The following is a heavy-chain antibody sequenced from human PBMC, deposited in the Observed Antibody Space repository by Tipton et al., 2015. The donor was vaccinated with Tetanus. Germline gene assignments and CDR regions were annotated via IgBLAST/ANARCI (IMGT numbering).Heavy chain of an antibody. V-gene: IGHV4-59*01. CDR3: ARERIEAFYYHVLDV. Sequence: TLSLTCTVSGGSISSFYWYWIRQPPGKGLEWIAYIYQNGDANYNPSLQSRVTISVDTSKNQFSLQLAFVTAADTAIYYCARERIEAFYYHVLDVWGPATTVTVSS. J-gene: IGHJ6*02. CDR1: GGSISSFY. D-gene: IGHD2-21*01. CDR2: IYQNGDA.